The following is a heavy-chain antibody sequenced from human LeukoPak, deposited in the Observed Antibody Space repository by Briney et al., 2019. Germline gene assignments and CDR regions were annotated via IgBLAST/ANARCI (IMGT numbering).Heavy chain of an antibody. Sequence: PGRSLRFSCAASGFTFSSYGMHWVRQAPGKGLEWVAVISYDGSNKYYADSVKGRFTISRDNSKNTLYLQMNSLRAEDTAVYYCAKGLWFGESPLTPVVYWGQGTLVTVSS. J-gene: IGHJ4*02. CDR3: AKGLWFGESPLTPVVY. CDR1: GFTFSSYG. D-gene: IGHD3-10*01. V-gene: IGHV3-30*18. CDR2: ISYDGSNK.